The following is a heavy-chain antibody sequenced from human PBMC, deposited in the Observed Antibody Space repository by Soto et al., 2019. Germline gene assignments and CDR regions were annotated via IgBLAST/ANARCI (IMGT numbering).Heavy chain of an antibody. CDR2: IKQDGSEK. V-gene: IGHV3-7*01. CDR3: ARAPGIAAAGTHLDY. J-gene: IGHJ4*02. D-gene: IGHD6-13*01. CDR1: GFTFSSDW. Sequence: GGSLRLSCAAPGFTFSSDWMSWVRQAPGKGLEWVANIKQDGSEKYYVDSVKGRFTISRDNAKNSLYLQMNSLRAEDTAVYYCARAPGIAAAGTHLDYWGQGTLVTVSS.